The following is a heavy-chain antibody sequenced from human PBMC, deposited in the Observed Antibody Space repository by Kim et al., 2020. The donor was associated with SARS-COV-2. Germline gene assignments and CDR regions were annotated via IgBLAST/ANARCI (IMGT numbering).Heavy chain of an antibody. J-gene: IGHJ4*02. CDR2: IIPIFGTA. D-gene: IGHD3-10*01. V-gene: IGHV1-69*13. CDR3: ASGRITMVRGVHGYFDY. CDR1: GGTFSSYA. Sequence: SVKVSCKASGGTFSSYAISWVRQAPGQGLEWMGGIIPIFGTANYAQKFQGRVTITADESTSTAYMELSSLRSEDTAVYYCASGRITMVRGVHGYFDYWGQGTLVTVSS.